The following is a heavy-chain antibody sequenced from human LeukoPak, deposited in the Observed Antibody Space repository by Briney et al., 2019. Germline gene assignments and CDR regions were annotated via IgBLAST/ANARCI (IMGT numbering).Heavy chain of an antibody. J-gene: IGHJ3*02. CDR2: IWYDGSNK. Sequence: GGSLRLSCAASGFTFSSYGMHWVRQAPGKGLEWVAVIWYDGSNKYYADSVKGRFTISRDNSKNTLYLQMNSLRAEDTAVYYCARARPAGAFDIWGQGTMVTVSS. V-gene: IGHV3-33*01. CDR3: ARARPAGAFDI. D-gene: IGHD2-2*01. CDR1: GFTFSSYG.